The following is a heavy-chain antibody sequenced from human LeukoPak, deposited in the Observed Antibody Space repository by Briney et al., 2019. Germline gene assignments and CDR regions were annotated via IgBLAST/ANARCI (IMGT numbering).Heavy chain of an antibody. J-gene: IGHJ6*03. CDR2: IYYSGST. D-gene: IGHD7-27*01. Sequence: PSETLSLTXTVSGGSISSYYWSWIRQPPGKGLEWIGYIYYSGSTNYNPSLKSRVTISVDTSKNQFSLKLSSVTAADTAVYYCARVSTDNNWGVTSYYMDVWGKWTTVTVSS. CDR1: GGSISSYY. CDR3: ARVSTDNNWGVTSYYMDV. V-gene: IGHV4-59*01.